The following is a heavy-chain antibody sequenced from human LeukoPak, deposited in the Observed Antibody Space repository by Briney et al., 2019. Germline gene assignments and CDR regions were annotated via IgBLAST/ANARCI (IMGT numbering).Heavy chain of an antibody. D-gene: IGHD4-17*01. CDR1: VYTFTYYG. V-gene: IGHV1-18*01. J-gene: IGHJ4*02. Sequence: ASVTVSCTASVYTFTYYGISWVRQAPGQGREWMGWISGYNGNTKYAQKLQDRVTMTTDTSTSTAYMEVRSLRSDDTAVYYCARGLRYGDYLAPLDYWGQGTLVTVSS. CDR2: ISGYNGNT. CDR3: ARGLRYGDYLAPLDY.